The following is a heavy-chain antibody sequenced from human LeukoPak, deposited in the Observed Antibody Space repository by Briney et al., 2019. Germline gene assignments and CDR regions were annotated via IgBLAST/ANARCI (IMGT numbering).Heavy chain of an antibody. V-gene: IGHV1-18*01. CDR1: GYTFTSYG. CDR2: ISAYNGNT. D-gene: IGHD2-2*01. CDR3: ARDLTKGLVVVPLDY. J-gene: IGHJ4*02. Sequence: ASVKVSCKASGYTFTSYGISWVRQAPGQGLEWTGWISAYNGNTNYAQKLQGRVTMTTDTSTSTAYMELRSLRSDDTAVYYCARDLTKGLVVVPLDYWGQGTLVTVSS.